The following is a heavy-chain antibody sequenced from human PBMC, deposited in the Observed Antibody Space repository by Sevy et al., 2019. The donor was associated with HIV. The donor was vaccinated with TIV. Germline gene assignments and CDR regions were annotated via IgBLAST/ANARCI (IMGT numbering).Heavy chain of an antibody. J-gene: IGHJ4*02. CDR3: VKGFWHEN. V-gene: IGHV3-23*01. D-gene: IGHD3-10*01. Sequence: GGSLRLSCVASGFPFNRHDMTWVRQAPGKGLEWVSGIIGDDGSTYYADSVKGRFIISRDISTNTLSLEMNRLTFDDTALYYCVKGFWHENWGQGTQVTVSS. CDR2: IIGDDGST. CDR1: GFPFNRHD.